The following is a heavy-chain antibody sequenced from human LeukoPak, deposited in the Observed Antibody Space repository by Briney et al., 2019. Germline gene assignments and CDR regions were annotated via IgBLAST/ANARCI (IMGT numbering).Heavy chain of an antibody. Sequence: GGSLRLSCAASGFTFSSYSMNWVRQAPGKGLEWVSSISSSSGYIYYADSVKGRFTISRDNAKNSLYLQMNSLRAEDTAVYYCARDNRILARNPSDAFDIWGQGTLVTVSS. CDR1: GFTFSSYS. J-gene: IGHJ3*02. CDR2: ISSSSGYI. CDR3: ARDNRILARNPSDAFDI. D-gene: IGHD3-9*01. V-gene: IGHV3-21*01.